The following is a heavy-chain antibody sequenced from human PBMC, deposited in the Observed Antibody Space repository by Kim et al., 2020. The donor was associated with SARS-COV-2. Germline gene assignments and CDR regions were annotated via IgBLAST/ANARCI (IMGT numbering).Heavy chain of an antibody. CDR3: ARVRRYSSGWYYFDY. J-gene: IGHJ4*02. Sequence: PSLESRVTISVDKSKNQCSLKLSSVPAADTAVYYCARVRRYSSGWYYFDYWGQGTLVTVSS. D-gene: IGHD6-19*01. V-gene: IGHV4-4*02.